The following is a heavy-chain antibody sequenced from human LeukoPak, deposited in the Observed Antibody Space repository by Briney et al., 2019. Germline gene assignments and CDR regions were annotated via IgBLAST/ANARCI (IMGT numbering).Heavy chain of an antibody. D-gene: IGHD3-22*01. Sequence: PGGSLRLSCAASGFTFSTYSMNWVRQAPGKGLEWVAVISYDGSDQYYIDSVKGRFTISRDNSKNTLYLQMNSLRAEDTAVYYCAKGGHYDSSGYFGPSGYWGQGTLVTVSS. CDR1: GFTFSTYS. CDR2: ISYDGSDQ. J-gene: IGHJ4*02. CDR3: AKGGHYDSSGYFGPSGY. V-gene: IGHV3-30*18.